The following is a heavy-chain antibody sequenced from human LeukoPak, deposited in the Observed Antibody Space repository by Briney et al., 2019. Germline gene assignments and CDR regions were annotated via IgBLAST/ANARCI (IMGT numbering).Heavy chain of an antibody. J-gene: IGHJ4*02. CDR2: INPNSGGT. V-gene: IGHV1-2*02. CDR3: ARDSSYSGYDPLDY. CDR1: GYTFTDYY. Sequence: ASVKVSCKSSGYTFTDYYIHWVRQAPGQGLEWMGWINPNSGGTNYAQKFQGRVTMTRDTSISTAYMELSRLRSDDTAVYYCARDSSYSGYDPLDYWGQGTLVTVSS. D-gene: IGHD5-12*01.